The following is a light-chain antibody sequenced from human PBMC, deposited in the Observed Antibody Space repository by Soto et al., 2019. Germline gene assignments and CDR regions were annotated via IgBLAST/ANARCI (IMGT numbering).Light chain of an antibody. V-gene: IGKV1-5*01. Sequence: DIQMTQSPSALSASVGDRVIITCRASQSISTWLAWYQQKPGKAPKLLIYDASSLESGVPLRFSGSGSGTEFTLTISSLQPDDFATYYCQQHNSYSPLTFGGGTKVDIK. CDR3: QQHNSYSPLT. J-gene: IGKJ4*01. CDR2: DAS. CDR1: QSISTW.